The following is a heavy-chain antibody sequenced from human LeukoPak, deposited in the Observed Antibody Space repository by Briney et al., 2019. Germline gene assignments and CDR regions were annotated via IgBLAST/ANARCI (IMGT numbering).Heavy chain of an antibody. Sequence: GSLRLSCAASGFTLSNYWMGWVRRAPGKGLEWIGRIYSSGSTNYNPSLKSRVTISVDKSKNQFSLKLSSVTAADTAVYYCARGAEGEWFGPYYYYMDVWGKGTTVTVSS. J-gene: IGHJ6*03. CDR1: GFTLSNYW. CDR3: ARGAEGEWFGPYYYYMDV. CDR2: IYSSGST. D-gene: IGHD3-10*01. V-gene: IGHV4-59*10.